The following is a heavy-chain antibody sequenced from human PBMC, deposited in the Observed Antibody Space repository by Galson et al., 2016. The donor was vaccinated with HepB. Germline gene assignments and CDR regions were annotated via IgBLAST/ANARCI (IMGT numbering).Heavy chain of an antibody. CDR1: GYIFSRYT. D-gene: IGHD3-3*01. Sequence: SVKVSCKASGYIFSRYTMHWVRQAPGQRLEWMGWINPANGNTKYSQKFQGGVTFSSDTSASTGYMELSSLRSEDTAAYYCARVGEDFSSGYSSGLAYWGQGTLVTVSP. CDR3: ARVGEDFSSGYSSGLAY. J-gene: IGHJ4*02. CDR2: INPANGNT. V-gene: IGHV1-3*01.